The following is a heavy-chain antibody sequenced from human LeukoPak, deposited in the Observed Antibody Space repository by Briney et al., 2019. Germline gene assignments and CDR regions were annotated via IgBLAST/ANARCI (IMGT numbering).Heavy chain of an antibody. J-gene: IGHJ4*02. D-gene: IGHD2-2*03. CDR2: IYTSGST. CDR1: GGSISSGSYY. V-gene: IGHV4-61*02. CDR3: ARTGVLDYLYYFDY. Sequence: SGTLSLTCTVSGGSISSGSYYWSWIRQPAGKGLEWIGRIYTSGSTNYNPSLKSRVTISVDTSKNQFSLKLSSVTAADTAVYYCARTGVLDYLYYFDYWGQGTLVTVSS.